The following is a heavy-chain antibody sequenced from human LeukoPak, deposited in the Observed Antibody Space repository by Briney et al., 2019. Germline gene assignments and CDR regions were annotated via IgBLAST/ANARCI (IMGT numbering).Heavy chain of an antibody. CDR3: ARAPYYYDSEYYFDY. D-gene: IGHD3-22*01. CDR1: GYTFTSYG. J-gene: IGHJ4*02. CDR2: ISAYNGNT. Sequence: ASVKVSCKASGYTFTSYGISWVRQAPGQGLEWMGWISAYNGNTNYAQKLQGRVTMTTDTSTSTAYMELRSLRSDDTAVYYCARAPYYYDSEYYFDYWGQGTLVTVSS. V-gene: IGHV1-18*01.